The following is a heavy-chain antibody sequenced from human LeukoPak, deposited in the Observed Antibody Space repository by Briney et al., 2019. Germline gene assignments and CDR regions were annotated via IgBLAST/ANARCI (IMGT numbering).Heavy chain of an antibody. Sequence: GGSLRLSCAASGFTFSSYSMNWVRQAPGKGLEWVSSISSSSSYIYYADSVKGRFTISRDNAKNSLFLQMNSLRAEDTAVYYCARDQWQWLGHFDYWGQGTLVTVSS. CDR3: ARDQWQWLGHFDY. CDR2: ISSSSSYI. D-gene: IGHD6-19*01. V-gene: IGHV3-21*01. CDR1: GFTFSSYS. J-gene: IGHJ4*02.